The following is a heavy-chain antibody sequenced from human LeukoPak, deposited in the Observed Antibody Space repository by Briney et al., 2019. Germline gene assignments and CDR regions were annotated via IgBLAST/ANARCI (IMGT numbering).Heavy chain of an antibody. Sequence: SETLSLTCTVSGDSITTSSYYWGWIRQPPGKGLEWIGSMDHRVATYYNPSLKSRITTSVDTSKNQFSLKLKSVSAADTSVYYCPRHGVTEFCLDYWGQGTLVTVSS. D-gene: IGHD3-10*01. CDR1: GDSITTSSYY. CDR2: MDHRVAT. J-gene: IGHJ4*02. CDR3: PRHGVTEFCLDY. V-gene: IGHV4-39*01.